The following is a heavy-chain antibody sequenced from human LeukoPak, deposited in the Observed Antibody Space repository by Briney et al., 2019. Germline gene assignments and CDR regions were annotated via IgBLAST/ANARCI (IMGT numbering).Heavy chain of an antibody. D-gene: IGHD6-19*01. V-gene: IGHV3-74*01. Sequence: GGSLRLSCAASGFTFSKYWMLWVRQAPGMGLESVSRINTDGTVTTYADSVKGRFTVSRDNADNTMFLQMNSVRDKDTAVYYCATKQWLAPPPDSWGQGTPVTVSS. CDR2: INTDGTVT. J-gene: IGHJ4*02. CDR1: GFTFSKYW. CDR3: ATKQWLAPPPDS.